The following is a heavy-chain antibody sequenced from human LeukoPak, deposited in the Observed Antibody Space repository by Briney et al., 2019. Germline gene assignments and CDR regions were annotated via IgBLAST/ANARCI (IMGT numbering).Heavy chain of an antibody. CDR3: AREGYYDSQEGDI. CDR2: IYHSGST. V-gene: IGHV4-30-2*01. J-gene: IGHJ3*02. CDR1: GGSISSGGYY. Sequence: PSETLSLTCTVSGGSISSGGYYWSWIRQPPGKGLEWIGYIYHSGSTYYNPSLKSRVTISVDRSKNQFSLKLSSVTAADTAVYYCAREGYYDSQEGDIWGQGTMVTVSS. D-gene: IGHD3-22*01.